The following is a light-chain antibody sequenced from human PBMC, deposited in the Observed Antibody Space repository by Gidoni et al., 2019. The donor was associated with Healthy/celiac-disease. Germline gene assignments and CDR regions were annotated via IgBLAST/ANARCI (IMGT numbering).Light chain of an antibody. V-gene: IGLV3-19*01. J-gene: IGLJ2*01. Sequence: SSELTQDPAVSVALGQTARITCQGNSLRSYYASWNKQQPGQAPILVIYGKNNRPSGIPDRFSGSCSGNTAPLTITVALAEDEADYYFNSRDSSGNHLVFGGGTKLTVL. CDR1: SLRSYY. CDR2: GKN. CDR3: NSRDSSGNHLV.